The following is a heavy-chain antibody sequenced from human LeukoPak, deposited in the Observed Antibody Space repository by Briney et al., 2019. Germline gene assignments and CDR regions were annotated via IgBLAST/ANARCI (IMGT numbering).Heavy chain of an antibody. CDR2: INPSGGST. J-gene: IGHJ4*02. CDR3: ARAPSDDGGHFDY. V-gene: IGHV1-46*01. D-gene: IGHD1-1*01. CDR1: GYTFTSYY. Sequence: ASVKVSCKASGYTFTSYYMHRVRQAPGQGLEWMGIINPSGGSTSYAQKFQGRVTMTRDMSTSTVYMELSSLRSEDTAVYYCARAPSDDGGHFDYWGQGTLVTVSS.